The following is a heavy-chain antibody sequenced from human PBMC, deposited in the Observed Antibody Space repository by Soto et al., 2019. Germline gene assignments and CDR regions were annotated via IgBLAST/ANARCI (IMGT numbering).Heavy chain of an antibody. Sequence: ASVKVSCKVSGYTLTELSMHWVRQAPGKGLEWMGGFDPEGGETIYAQKFQGRVTMTEDTSTDTAYMELSSLRSEDTAVYYCAGQGHYYDSSGYYPPPHYYYYGMDVWGQGTTVTVAS. CDR2: FDPEGGET. CDR3: AGQGHYYDSSGYYPPPHYYYYGMDV. D-gene: IGHD3-22*01. CDR1: GYTLTELS. J-gene: IGHJ6*02. V-gene: IGHV1-24*01.